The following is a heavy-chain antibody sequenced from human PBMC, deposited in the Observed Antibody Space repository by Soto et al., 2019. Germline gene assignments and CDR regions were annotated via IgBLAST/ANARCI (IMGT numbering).Heavy chain of an antibody. CDR1: GFIFSSYA. CDR3: AKETYHYDSSGYYVDY. J-gene: IGHJ4*02. D-gene: IGHD3-22*01. Sequence: GGSLRLSCAASGFIFSSYAMSWVRQAPGKGLEWVSAISGSGGSTYYADSVKGRFTISRDNSKNTLYLQMNSLRAEDTAVYYCAKETYHYDSSGYYVDYRRQGTLVTVSS. V-gene: IGHV3-23*01. CDR2: ISGSGGST.